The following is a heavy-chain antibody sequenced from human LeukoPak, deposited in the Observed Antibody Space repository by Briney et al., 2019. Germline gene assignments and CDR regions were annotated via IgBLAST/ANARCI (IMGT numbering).Heavy chain of an antibody. CDR1: GGSISSGDYY. D-gene: IGHD3-10*01. CDR3: ARYGSGTYSFDF. CDR2: IYHTGST. Sequence: SQTLSLTCTVSGGSISSGDYYWSWIRQPPGKGLEWIGYIYHTGSTNSNPSLKSRVTISVDTSKNQFSLRLSSVTAADTAMYYCARYGSGTYSFDFWGQGTLVTVSS. J-gene: IGHJ4*02. V-gene: IGHV4-61*08.